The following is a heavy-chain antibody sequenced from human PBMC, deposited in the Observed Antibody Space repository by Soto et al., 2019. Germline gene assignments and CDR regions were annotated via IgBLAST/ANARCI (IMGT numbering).Heavy chain of an antibody. CDR1: GGSISSGDYY. V-gene: IGHV4-30-4*01. J-gene: IGHJ4*02. Sequence: QVQLQESGPGLVKPSQTLSLTCTVSGGSISSGDYYWSWIRQPPGKGLEWIGYIYYSGSTYYNPSLKSRVTISVDTSKNQFSLKLSSVTAADTAVYYCARARAYCGGDCYSNTPAYFDYWGQGTLVTVSS. D-gene: IGHD2-21*02. CDR3: ARARAYCGGDCYSNTPAYFDY. CDR2: IYYSGST.